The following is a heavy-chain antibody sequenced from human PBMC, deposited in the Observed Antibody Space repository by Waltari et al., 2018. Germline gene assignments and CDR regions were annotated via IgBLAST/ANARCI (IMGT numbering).Heavy chain of an antibody. Sequence: QVQLVESGGGVVQPGRSLRLSCAASGFSFSRYGMHWVRQAPGKGLEWGAVIGYDGNNKDYADSVKGRFTISRDNSNNTLYLEMDSLRPEDSAKYYCAKEITIFGVASFDYWGQGTLVTVSS. CDR2: IGYDGNNK. V-gene: IGHV3-30*18. CDR1: GFSFSRYG. D-gene: IGHD3-3*01. CDR3: AKEITIFGVASFDY. J-gene: IGHJ4*02.